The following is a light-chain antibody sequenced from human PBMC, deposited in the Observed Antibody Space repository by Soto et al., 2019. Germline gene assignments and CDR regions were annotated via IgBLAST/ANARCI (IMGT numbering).Light chain of an antibody. V-gene: IGKV1-33*01. J-gene: IGKJ4*01. CDR1: QSISNY. CDR3: QHYDDVPLT. Sequence: DIQMTQSPSSLSASVGDRVTITCQASQSISNYLNWYQQKPRKVPNLLITDASTLEIGVSSRFSGSGSGTDFTLSISSLQPEDIATYFGQHYDDVPLTFGGGTKVEI. CDR2: DAS.